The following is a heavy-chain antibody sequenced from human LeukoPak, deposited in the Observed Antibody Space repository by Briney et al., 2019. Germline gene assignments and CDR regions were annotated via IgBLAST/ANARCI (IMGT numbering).Heavy chain of an antibody. Sequence: SETLSLTCTVSGGSISSGSYYWSWIRQPAGKGLEWIGRIYTSGSTNYNPSLKSRVTISVDTSNNQFSLKLSSVTAADTAVYYCARELGRYCSSTSCAQGIDYWGQGTLVTVSS. V-gene: IGHV4-61*02. CDR2: IYTSGST. J-gene: IGHJ4*02. D-gene: IGHD2-2*01. CDR1: GGSISSGSYY. CDR3: ARELGRYCSSTSCAQGIDY.